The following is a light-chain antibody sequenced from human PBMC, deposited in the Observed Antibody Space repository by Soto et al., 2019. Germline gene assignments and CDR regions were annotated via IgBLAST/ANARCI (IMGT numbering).Light chain of an antibody. CDR3: QQYGSSLWT. Sequence: IVLTQSPGTLSLSPGERATLSCRASQSVSSSYLAWYQHKPGQAPRLLIYGASSRSTGIPDRLSGSGSGTDFTLTISRLQPEDFAAYYCQQYGSSLWTVGQGTKVDIK. V-gene: IGKV3-20*01. CDR1: QSVSSSY. CDR2: GAS. J-gene: IGKJ1*01.